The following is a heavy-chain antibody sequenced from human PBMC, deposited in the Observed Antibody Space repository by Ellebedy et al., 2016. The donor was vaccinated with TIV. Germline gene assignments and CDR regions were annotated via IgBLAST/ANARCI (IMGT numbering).Heavy chain of an antibody. Sequence: AGSLRLSCSVSGGSITGFYWSWIRQPPGKGLEWIGYIYYSGSTNYNPSLKSRVTISVDPSKNQVSLRLAPLTAADTAVYYCARRARGPIGYDYKWGSYRDFFDYWGQGTLVTVSS. D-gene: IGHD3-16*02. J-gene: IGHJ4*02. CDR1: GGSITGFY. CDR2: IYYSGST. CDR3: ARRARGPIGYDYKWGSYRDFFDY. V-gene: IGHV4-59*01.